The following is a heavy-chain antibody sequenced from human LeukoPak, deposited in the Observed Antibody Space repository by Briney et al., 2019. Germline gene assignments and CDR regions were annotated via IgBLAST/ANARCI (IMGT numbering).Heavy chain of an antibody. Sequence: KPSETLSLTCAVYGGSFSGYYWSWIRQPPGKGLEWIGEINHSGSTNYNPSLKSRVTISVDTSKNQFSLKLSSVTAADTAVYYCARGVDEYSSSRRHRKIDYWGQGTLVTVSS. CDR1: GGSFSGYY. CDR2: INHSGST. J-gene: IGHJ4*02. V-gene: IGHV4-34*01. CDR3: ARGVDEYSSSRRHRKIDY. D-gene: IGHD6-6*01.